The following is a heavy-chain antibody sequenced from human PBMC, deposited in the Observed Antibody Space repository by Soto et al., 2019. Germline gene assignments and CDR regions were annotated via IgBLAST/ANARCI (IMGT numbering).Heavy chain of an antibody. V-gene: IGHV2-5*02. CDR1: GFSLSASGVG. CDR3: ARAQHGDYRAIFFWYFDL. J-gene: IGHJ2*01. CDR2: IHWDDDK. D-gene: IGHD4-17*01. Sequence: QITLKESGPTLVKPTQTLTLTCTLSGFSLSASGVGVGWIRQPPGKALEWLALIHWDDDKRYNPSLKTRLTITKGTSKDQVVLTMTNMDPVDTATYYCARAQHGDYRAIFFWYFDLWGRGTLVTVSS.